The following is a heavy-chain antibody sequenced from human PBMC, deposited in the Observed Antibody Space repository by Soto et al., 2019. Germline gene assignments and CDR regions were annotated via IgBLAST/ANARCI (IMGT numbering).Heavy chain of an antibody. Sequence: PGGSLRLSCGASGFTFSSYSMNWVRQAPGKGLEWVAVIWYDGSNKYYADSVKGRFTISRDNSKNTLYLQMNSLRAEDTAVYYCARDLSGYFASYYYYGMDVWGQGTTVTVSS. J-gene: IGHJ6*02. CDR2: IWYDGSNK. D-gene: IGHD5-12*01. CDR1: GFTFSSYS. V-gene: IGHV3-33*08. CDR3: ARDLSGYFASYYYYGMDV.